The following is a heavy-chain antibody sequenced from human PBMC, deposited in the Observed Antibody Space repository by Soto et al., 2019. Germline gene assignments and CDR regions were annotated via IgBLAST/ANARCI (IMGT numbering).Heavy chain of an antibody. CDR1: GYSFAGYW. J-gene: IGHJ4*02. Sequence: GESLKISCKGSGYSFAGYWITWVRQKPGKGLEWMGRIDPSDSQTYYSPSFRGHVTISVTKSITTVFLQWRSLRASDTAMYYCARQIYDSDHGTNFQYYFVSWGQGTPVTVSS. V-gene: IGHV5-10-1*01. D-gene: IGHD2-8*01. CDR2: IDPSDSQT. CDR3: ARQIYDSDHGTNFQYYFVS.